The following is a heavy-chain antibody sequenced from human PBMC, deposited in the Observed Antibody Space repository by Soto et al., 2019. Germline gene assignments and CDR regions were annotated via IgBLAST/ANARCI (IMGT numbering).Heavy chain of an antibody. Sequence: GGSLRLSCAASGFTFSTYAMSWVRQAPGKGLEWVSCINNNGSSTCYADSVKGRFTISRDNAKNTLYLQMNSLRAEDTAVYYCAIRASYYDSSGYFDYWGQGTLVTVSS. CDR3: AIRASYYDSSGYFDY. D-gene: IGHD3-22*01. V-gene: IGHV3-23*05. CDR1: GFTFSTYA. CDR2: INNNGSST. J-gene: IGHJ4*02.